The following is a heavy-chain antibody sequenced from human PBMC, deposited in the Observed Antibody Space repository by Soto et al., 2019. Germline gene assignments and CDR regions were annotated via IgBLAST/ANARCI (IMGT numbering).Heavy chain of an antibody. Sequence: QVQLVQSGAEVKKPGASVKVSCKASGYTFTSYDINWVRQAAGQGLEWMGWMNPNSGNTGYAQKIHGRVTMTRNTYISIAYMELSSMRSEHTAVYYCAKDTLPDYGDSRRGMDVWGQGTMVTVSS. J-gene: IGHJ6*02. CDR1: GYTFTSYD. CDR3: AKDTLPDYGDSRRGMDV. D-gene: IGHD4-17*01. V-gene: IGHV1-8*01. CDR2: MNPNSGNT.